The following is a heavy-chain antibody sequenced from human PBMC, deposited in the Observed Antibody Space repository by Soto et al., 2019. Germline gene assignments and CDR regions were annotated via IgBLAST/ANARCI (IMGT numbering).Heavy chain of an antibody. Sequence: PGGSLRLSCAASGFTFSDYYMSWIRQAPGKGLEWVSYISSSGSTIYYADSVKGRFTISRDNAKNSLYLQMNSLRAEDTAVYYCASVVVVVPAAIGNYYYGMDVWGQGTTVTVSS. CDR3: ASVVVVVPAAIGNYYYGMDV. V-gene: IGHV3-11*01. CDR1: GFTFSDYY. D-gene: IGHD2-2*02. CDR2: ISSSGSTI. J-gene: IGHJ6*02.